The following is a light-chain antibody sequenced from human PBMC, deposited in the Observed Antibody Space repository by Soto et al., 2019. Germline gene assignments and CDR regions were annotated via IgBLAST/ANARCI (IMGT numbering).Light chain of an antibody. CDR3: QQYGSSPRT. CDR2: GAS. Sequence: EIVVTQSPGTLSLSPGERATLSCRASQSVSSSYLAWYQQKPGQAPRLLIYGASSRATGIPERFSGSGSGTDFILTISRLEPEDFAVYYCQQYGSSPRTFGGGTKVEIK. V-gene: IGKV3-20*01. CDR1: QSVSSSY. J-gene: IGKJ4*01.